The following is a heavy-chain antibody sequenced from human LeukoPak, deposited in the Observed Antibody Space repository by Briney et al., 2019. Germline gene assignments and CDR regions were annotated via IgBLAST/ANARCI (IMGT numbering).Heavy chain of an antibody. V-gene: IGHV3-7*01. D-gene: IGHD3-3*01. CDR1: GFTVSSNY. CDR3: ARLHYDFWSGYQIGYFDL. CDR2: IKEDGSEK. J-gene: IGHJ2*01. Sequence: GGPLRLSCAASGFTVSSNYMSWVRQAPGKGLEWVANIKEDGSEKYYVDSERGRIPISRDNAKNSLYLQMNSLRAEDTALYYCARLHYDFWSGYQIGYFDLWGRGTLVTVSS.